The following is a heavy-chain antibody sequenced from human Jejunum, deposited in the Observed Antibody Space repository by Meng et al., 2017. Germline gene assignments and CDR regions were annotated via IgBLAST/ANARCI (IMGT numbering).Heavy chain of an antibody. CDR1: GYSISSGYY. Sequence: SETLSLTCTVSGYSISSGYYWGWIRQPPGMGLEWIGSVSHGWSSYSNPSLKSRVTMSLDTSKNQFSLKLNSVTATDAAVYFCARQRGNSYGPLDYWVLGTLITVSS. CDR2: VSHGWSS. J-gene: IGHJ4*01. CDR3: ARQRGNSYGPLDY. D-gene: IGHD5-18*01. V-gene: IGHV4-38-2*02.